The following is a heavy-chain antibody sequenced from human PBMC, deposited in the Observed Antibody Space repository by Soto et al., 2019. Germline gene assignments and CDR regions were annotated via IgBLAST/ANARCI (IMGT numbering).Heavy chain of an antibody. J-gene: IGHJ4*02. CDR3: ASGGIRYFDWLLIDY. CDR2: IWYDGSNK. CDR1: GFTFSSYG. V-gene: IGHV3-33*01. Sequence: QVQLVESGGGVVQPGRSLRLSCAASGFTFSSYGMHWVRQAPGKGLEWVAVIWYDGSNKYYADSVKGRFTISRDNSKNTLYLQMNSLRAEDTAVYYCASGGIRYFDWLLIDYWGQGTLVTVSS. D-gene: IGHD3-9*01.